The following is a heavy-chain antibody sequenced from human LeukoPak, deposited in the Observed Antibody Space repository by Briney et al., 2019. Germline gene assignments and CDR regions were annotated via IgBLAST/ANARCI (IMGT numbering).Heavy chain of an antibody. J-gene: IGHJ3*02. CDR1: GGSISSSSYY. CDR3: ATDNDSSGYPGAFDI. V-gene: IGHV4-39*07. D-gene: IGHD3-22*01. CDR2: IYYSGST. Sequence: SETLSLTCTVSGGSISSSSYYWGWIRQPPGKGLEWIGSIYYSGSTYYNPSLKSRVTISVDTSKNQFSLKLSSVTAADTAVYYCATDNDSSGYPGAFDIWGQGTMVTVSS.